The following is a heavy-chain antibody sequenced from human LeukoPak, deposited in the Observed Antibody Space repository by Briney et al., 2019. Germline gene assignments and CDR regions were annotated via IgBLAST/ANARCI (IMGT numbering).Heavy chain of an antibody. J-gene: IGHJ3*02. CDR2: IYYSGNT. D-gene: IGHD4-17*01. V-gene: IGHV4-39*07. Sequence: SSETLSLTCTVSGGSISSYYWSWIRQPPGQGLGWIGSIYYSGNTYYNPSLKSRVTISVDASMNEFSPKLTSVTAADTAVYYCARDRSTVTPPQPDVFDIWGQGTMVTVSS. CDR1: GGSISSYY. CDR3: ARDRSTVTPPQPDVFDI.